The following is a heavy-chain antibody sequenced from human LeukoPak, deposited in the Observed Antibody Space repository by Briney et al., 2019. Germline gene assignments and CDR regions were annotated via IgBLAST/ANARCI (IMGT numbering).Heavy chain of an antibody. J-gene: IGHJ5*02. CDR1: GGSISSGGYY. D-gene: IGHD2-15*01. CDR2: IYYSGST. V-gene: IGHV4-61*08. Sequence: SETLSLTCTVSGGSISSGGYYWSWIRQHPGKGLEWIGYIYYSGSTNYNPSLKSRVTISVDTSKNQFSLKLSSVTAADTAVYYCARAGRDIVLGWFDPWGQGTLVTVSS. CDR3: ARAGRDIVLGWFDP.